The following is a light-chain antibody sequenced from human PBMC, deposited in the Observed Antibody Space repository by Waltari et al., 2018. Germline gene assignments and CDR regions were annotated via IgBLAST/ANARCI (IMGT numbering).Light chain of an antibody. CDR2: DVR. Sequence: QSALTQPASVSGSPGQSITISCTGTSSDVGGYDYVSWYQQLPGKAPKLLISDVRQRPSGFSSCFFGSKSGNTASLTISGLQPEDEAHYYCSSYTASDTLVVFGGGTKLTVL. V-gene: IGLV2-14*03. CDR1: SSDVGGYDY. J-gene: IGLJ2*01. CDR3: SSYTASDTLVV.